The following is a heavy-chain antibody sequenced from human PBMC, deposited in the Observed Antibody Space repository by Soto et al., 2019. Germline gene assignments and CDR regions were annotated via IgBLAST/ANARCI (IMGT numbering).Heavy chain of an antibody. CDR2: ISSSSRYI. Sequence: EVQLVESGGGLVKPGGSLRLSCAASGFFISNYNMNWVRQAPGKGLEWVSSISSSSRYIHYADSVKNRFTISRDNAKNSLYLQINSLRAEDTAVYYCARDLGSGSSYFDSWGQGSLVTVSS. V-gene: IGHV3-21*01. D-gene: IGHD1-26*01. CDR1: GFFISNYN. CDR3: ARDLGSGSSYFDS. J-gene: IGHJ4*02.